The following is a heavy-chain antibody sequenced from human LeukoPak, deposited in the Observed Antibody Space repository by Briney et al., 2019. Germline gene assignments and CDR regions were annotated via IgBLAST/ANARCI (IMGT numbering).Heavy chain of an antibody. CDR1: GYTFTSYG. V-gene: IGHV1-18*01. Sequence: HWASVKVSCKASGYTFTSYGISWVRQAPGQGLEWMGWISAYNGNTNYAQKLQGRVTMTTDTSTSTAYMELRSLRSDDTAVYYCARDWGLVGAPAFDIWGQGTMVTVSS. CDR3: ARDWGLVGAPAFDI. D-gene: IGHD1-26*01. J-gene: IGHJ3*02. CDR2: ISAYNGNT.